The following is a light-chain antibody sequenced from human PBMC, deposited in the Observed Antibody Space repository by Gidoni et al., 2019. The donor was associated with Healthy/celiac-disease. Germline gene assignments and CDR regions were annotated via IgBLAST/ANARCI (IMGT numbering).Light chain of an antibody. CDR1: PSVSSN. V-gene: IGKV3-15*01. CDR3: QQYNNWPPWT. CDR2: GAS. J-gene: IGKJ1*01. Sequence: EIVMTQSPATLSVSPGERATLSCRASPSVSSNLAWYQQKPGQAPRLLIYGASTRATGIPARFGGSGSGTEFTLTISSLQSEDFAVYDCQQYNNWPPWTCXQXTKVEIK.